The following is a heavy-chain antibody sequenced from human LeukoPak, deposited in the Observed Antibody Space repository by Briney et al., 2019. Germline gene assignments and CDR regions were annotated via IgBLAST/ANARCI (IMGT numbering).Heavy chain of an antibody. CDR3: ARGDVFFDN. CDR2: INSDGSST. J-gene: IGHJ4*02. V-gene: IGHV3-74*01. Sequence: GGSLRLSCAASAFTFSTYWMHWVRQAPGKGLVWVSRINSDGSSTSYADSVKGRFTISRDNAKNTLHLQMNSLRAEDTAVYYCARGDVFFDNWGQGTLVTVSS. D-gene: IGHD3-16*01. CDR1: AFTFSTYW.